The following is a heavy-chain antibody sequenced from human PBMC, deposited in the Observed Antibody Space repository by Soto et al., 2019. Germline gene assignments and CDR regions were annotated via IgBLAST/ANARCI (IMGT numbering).Heavy chain of an antibody. CDR1: GSTFSTYA. D-gene: IGHD6-19*01. CDR3: VKDRGSRGCFVGLFDS. V-gene: IGHV3-23*01. Sequence: EVQLLESGGGLVKPGGSLRLSCVVSGSTFSTYAMSWVRQTPGKGLEWASAISGSGGITYHADSVKGRLTITRDNCKNKIYLQMKSLRADDTGVYYCVKDRGSRGCFVGLFDSWGQGTLVTVSP. J-gene: IGHJ4*02. CDR2: ISGSGGIT.